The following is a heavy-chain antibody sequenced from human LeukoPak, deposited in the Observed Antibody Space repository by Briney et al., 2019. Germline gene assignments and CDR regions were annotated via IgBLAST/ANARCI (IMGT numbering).Heavy chain of an antibody. D-gene: IGHD1-26*01. CDR3: ARLGRARAIVGSNNGGMAV. J-gene: IGHJ6*02. CDR1: GGSISSSNW. CDR2: IYHSGST. Sequence: SGTLSLTCAVSGGSISSSNWWSWVRQPPGKGLEWIGEIYHSGSTNYNPSLKSRVTISVDKSKNQFSLKLSSVTAADTAVYYCARLGRARAIVGSNNGGMAVWGQGTTVTVSS. V-gene: IGHV4-4*02.